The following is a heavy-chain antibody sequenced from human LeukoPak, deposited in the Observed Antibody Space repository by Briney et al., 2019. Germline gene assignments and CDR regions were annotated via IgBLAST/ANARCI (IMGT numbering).Heavy chain of an antibody. J-gene: IGHJ4*02. V-gene: IGHV1-18*01. CDR3: ARSGCSGGSCRPFIADDY. Sequence: ASVKVSCKASGYTFTSYGISWVRQAPGQGLEWMGWISAYNGNTNYAQKLQGRVTMTTDKSTSTAYMELSSLRSEDTAVYYCARSGCSGGSCRPFIADDYWGQGTLVTVSS. CDR1: GYTFTSYG. D-gene: IGHD2-15*01. CDR2: ISAYNGNT.